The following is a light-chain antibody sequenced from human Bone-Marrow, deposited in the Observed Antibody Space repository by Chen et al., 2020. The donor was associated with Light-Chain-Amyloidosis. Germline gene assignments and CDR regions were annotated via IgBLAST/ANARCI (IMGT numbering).Light chain of an antibody. CDR3: NAYTRNSWV. V-gene: IGLV2-14*01. CDR1: STDIGGYHY. Sequence: QSALTQPASVSGSPGQSITISCSGTSTDIGGYHYVSWYQQHPGQASKLPIYEVSNRPSGVSVRFSVSESGHMDSLTISGLKAEDEAEYVSNAYTRNSWVFGAATTVTVL. J-gene: IGLJ3*02. CDR2: EVS.